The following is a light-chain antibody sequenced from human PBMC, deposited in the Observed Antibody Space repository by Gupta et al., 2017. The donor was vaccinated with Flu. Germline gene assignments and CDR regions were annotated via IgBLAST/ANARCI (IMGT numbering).Light chain of an antibody. Sequence: ITIVCTGTSSAVIGYNYVTWYQQHPGTAPKLMMYDDSKRPSGVSNRFSGSKSGTTASLTIYGLQAEDEADYYCTTCDSSRNGWVFGGGTKLTVL. CDR1: SSAVIGYNY. V-gene: IGLV2-14*04. CDR2: DDS. J-gene: IGLJ3*02. CDR3: TTCDSSRNGWV.